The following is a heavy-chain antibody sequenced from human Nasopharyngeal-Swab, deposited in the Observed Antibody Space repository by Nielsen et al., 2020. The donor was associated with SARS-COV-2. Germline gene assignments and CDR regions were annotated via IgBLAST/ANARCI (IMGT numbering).Heavy chain of an antibody. D-gene: IGHD6-19*01. J-gene: IGHJ4*02. CDR2: ISSSSSYI. V-gene: IGHV3-21*01. CDR1: GFTFSSYS. CDR3: AREDWGSGWYFDY. Sequence: GESLKISYAASGFTFSSYSMNWVRQAPGKGLEWVSSISSSSSYIYYADSVKGRFTISRDNAKNSLYLQMNSLRAEDTAVYYCAREDWGSGWYFDYWGQGTLVTVSS.